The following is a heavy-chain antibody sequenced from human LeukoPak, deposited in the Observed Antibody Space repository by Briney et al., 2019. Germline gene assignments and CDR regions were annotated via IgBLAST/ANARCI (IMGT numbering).Heavy chain of an antibody. Sequence: GGSLRLSCAASGFTFSPYWMTWVRQSTGKGLEWVADINRDGSQKYSVHSVKGRFTISRDNARNALFLQMNSLRAEDPAGYYCVRQMIRFWFDPWGQGTLVTVSS. CDR2: INRDGSQK. V-gene: IGHV3-7*01. CDR3: VRQMIRFWFDP. CDR1: GFTFSPYW. D-gene: IGHD3-16*01. J-gene: IGHJ5*02.